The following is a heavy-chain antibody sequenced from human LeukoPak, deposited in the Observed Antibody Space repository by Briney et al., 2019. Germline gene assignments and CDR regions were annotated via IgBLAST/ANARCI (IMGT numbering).Heavy chain of an antibody. Sequence: SETLSLTCTVSGDSISSGGYYWSWIRQPPGKGLEWIGYIYQSGSTYYNPSLKSRVTISVDRSRNQFSLKLNSVTAADTAVYYCASGYSYGNVDYWGQGTLVTVSS. J-gene: IGHJ4*02. CDR1: GDSISSGGYY. CDR3: ASGYSYGNVDY. D-gene: IGHD5-18*01. CDR2: IYQSGST. V-gene: IGHV4-30-2*01.